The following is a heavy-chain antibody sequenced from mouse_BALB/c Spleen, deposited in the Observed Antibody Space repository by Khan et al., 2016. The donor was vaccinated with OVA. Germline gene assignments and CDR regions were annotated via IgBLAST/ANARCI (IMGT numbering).Heavy chain of an antibody. CDR2: IDTTNGNT. CDR3: ARMARK. CDR1: GLNIKDNY. J-gene: IGHJ2*01. Sequence: VQLQQSGAELVKSGDTVKLSCTASGLNIKDNYMHWLKQWPEQGLEWIGRIDTTNGNTKYDPKLQGKATLTEEKSYNTAYMQLSSLTSEETAVYYCARMARKWGQGTTLTVSS. V-gene: IGHV14-3*02.